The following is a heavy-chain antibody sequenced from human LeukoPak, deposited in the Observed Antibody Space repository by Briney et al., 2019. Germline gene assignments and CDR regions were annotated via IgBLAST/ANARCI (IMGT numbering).Heavy chain of an antibody. Sequence: ASVKVSCKASGDTLSSRGFSWVRQAPGQGLEWMGGTIPMFGTVTYAQNFQGRVTITADESTGTAYMDLSSLRSEDTAVYYCARVVSIGQPPYFYYMDVWGKGTTVTVSS. CDR3: ARVVSIGQPPYFYYMDV. J-gene: IGHJ6*03. V-gene: IGHV1-69*13. CDR2: TIPMFGTV. D-gene: IGHD6-6*01. CDR1: GDTLSSRG.